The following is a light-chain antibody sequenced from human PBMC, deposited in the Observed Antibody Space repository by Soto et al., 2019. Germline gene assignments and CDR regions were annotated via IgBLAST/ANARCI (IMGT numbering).Light chain of an antibody. CDR3: MQALQTPLT. V-gene: IGKV2-28*01. CDR2: LGS. Sequence: DIVMTQSPLSLPVTPGEPASISCRSSQSLLHRSGYNYLTWYLQKPGQSPQLLIYLGSSRASGVPDRVSGSGSGTDFTLKISRVEAEDVGVYYCMQALQTPLTFGGGTKVEIK. J-gene: IGKJ4*01. CDR1: QSLLHRSGYNY.